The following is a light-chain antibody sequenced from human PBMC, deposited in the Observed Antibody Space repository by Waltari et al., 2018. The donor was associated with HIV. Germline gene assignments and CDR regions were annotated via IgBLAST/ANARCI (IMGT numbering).Light chain of an antibody. CDR3: QQYINWPPYT. V-gene: IGKV3-15*01. CDR2: DAS. CDR1: QSISNN. J-gene: IGKJ2*01. Sequence: DIVMTQSPATLSVSTGERATLSCRASQSISNNLAWYQQKPGQAPRLLMYDASTRATGVPARFSGSWSGTEFTLTISSLQSEDFAVYYCQQYINWPPYTFGQGTKLEIK.